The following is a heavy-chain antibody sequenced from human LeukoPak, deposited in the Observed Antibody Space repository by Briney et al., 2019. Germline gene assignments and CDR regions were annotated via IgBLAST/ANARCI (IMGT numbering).Heavy chain of an antibody. CDR1: GFTFTTYA. V-gene: IGHV3-23*01. J-gene: IGHJ4*02. D-gene: IGHD3-10*01. Sequence: PGGSLRLSCAASGFTFTTYAMSWVRQAPGKGLEWVSAIGGSSDFTYYAEYVKGRFTISRDNSKKTLYLQVNSLRAEDTAVYYCAKADRGWGVISKDWGQGTLVTVSS. CDR2: IGGSSDFT. CDR3: AKADRGWGVISKD.